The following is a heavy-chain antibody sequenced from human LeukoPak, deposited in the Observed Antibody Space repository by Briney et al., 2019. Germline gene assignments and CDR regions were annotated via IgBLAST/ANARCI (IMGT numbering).Heavy chain of an antibody. D-gene: IGHD3-10*01. CDR3: ARVQEDRFCDRYGRYWYFDL. CDR1: GGSINSDNYY. Sequence: SETLSLTCTVSGGSINSDNYYWSWIRQPAGKGLEWIGRIYTSGSTNYNPPLKSQVTISVDTSKNQFSLKLSSVTAADTAVYYCARVQEDRFCDRYGRYWYFDLWGRGTLVTVSS. J-gene: IGHJ2*01. V-gene: IGHV4-61*02. CDR2: IYTSGST.